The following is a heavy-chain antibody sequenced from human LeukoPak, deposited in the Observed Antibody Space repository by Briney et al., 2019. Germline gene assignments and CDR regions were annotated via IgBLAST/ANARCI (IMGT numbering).Heavy chain of an antibody. CDR3: ARGPYVRVAARPSNLYYYYYMDV. Sequence: SETLSLTCTVSGGSISSSSYYWGWIRQPPGKGLEWIGEINHSGSTNYNPSLKSRVTISVDTSKNRFSLKLSSVTAADTAVYYCARGPYVRVAARPSNLYYYYYMDVWGKGTTVTVSS. D-gene: IGHD6-6*01. CDR1: GGSISSSSYY. J-gene: IGHJ6*03. V-gene: IGHV4-39*07. CDR2: INHSGST.